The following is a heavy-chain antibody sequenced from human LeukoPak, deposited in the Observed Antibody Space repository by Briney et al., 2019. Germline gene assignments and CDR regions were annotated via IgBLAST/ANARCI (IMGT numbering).Heavy chain of an antibody. CDR2: INPNSGGT. Sequence: ASVKVSCKSSGYTFNGYCMHWVRQAPGQGLEWMGWINPNSGGTNYAQKFQGRVTMTRDTSISTAYMELSRLRSDDTAVYCCAKDRHDDPNFDYWGQGTLVTVSS. D-gene: IGHD1-1*01. CDR3: AKDRHDDPNFDY. J-gene: IGHJ4*02. V-gene: IGHV1-2*02. CDR1: GYTFNGYC.